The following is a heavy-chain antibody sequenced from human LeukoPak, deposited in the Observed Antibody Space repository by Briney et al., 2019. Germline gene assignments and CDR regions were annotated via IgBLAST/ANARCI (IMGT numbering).Heavy chain of an antibody. V-gene: IGHV4-39*01. CDR2: FFYSGST. CDR3: ARLVVSSWYHEVLLGRDY. D-gene: IGHD6-13*01. CDR1: GGSISSSSYY. J-gene: IGHJ4*02. Sequence: SETLSLTCTVSGGSISSSSYYWGWIRQPPGKGLEWLGSFFYSGSTNYKPSLKSRVTISVDTSKNQFSLKLSSVTAADTAVYYCARLVVSSWYHEVLLGRDYWGQGTLVTVSS.